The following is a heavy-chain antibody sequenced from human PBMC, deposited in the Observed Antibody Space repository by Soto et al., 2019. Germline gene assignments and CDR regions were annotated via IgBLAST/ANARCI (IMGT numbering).Heavy chain of an antibody. Sequence: PGGSLRLSCAASGFTFSSYAMSWVRQAPGKGLEWVSAISGSGGSTYYADSVKGRFTISRDNSKNTLYLQMNSLRAEDTAVYYCAKDIVVVVAARRERWFDPWGQGNLVTVSS. D-gene: IGHD2-15*01. CDR1: GFTFSSYA. CDR3: AKDIVVVVAARRERWFDP. J-gene: IGHJ5*02. CDR2: ISGSGGST. V-gene: IGHV3-23*01.